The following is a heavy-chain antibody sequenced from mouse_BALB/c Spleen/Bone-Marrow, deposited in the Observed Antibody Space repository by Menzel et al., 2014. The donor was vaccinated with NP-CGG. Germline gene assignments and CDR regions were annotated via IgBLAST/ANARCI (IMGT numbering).Heavy chain of an antibody. Sequence: VQLKESGGGLVKPGGSLKLSCAASGFTFSSYAMSWVRQSPEKRLAWVAEISSGGSYTYYPDTVTGRFTISRDNAKNTLYLEMSSLRSKDTAMYYCARQGLRLPNSEIWCARTTVTVSS. J-gene: IGHJ1*01. CDR1: GFTFSSYA. CDR3: ARQGLRLPNSEI. V-gene: IGHV5-9-4*01. CDR2: ISSGGSYT. D-gene: IGHD1-2*01.